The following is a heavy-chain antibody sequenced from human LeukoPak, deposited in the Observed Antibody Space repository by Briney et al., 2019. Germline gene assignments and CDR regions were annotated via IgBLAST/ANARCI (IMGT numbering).Heavy chain of an antibody. Sequence: GESMKISCKASGYSFTSYWIGWVRQMRGKVLEWRGIIYPGDSDTRYSPSFQGKVTISADKSISTAYLQWSSLKASDSAMYYCARQRGYGSGPLDYWGQGTLVTVSS. CDR1: GYSFTSYW. CDR3: ARQRGYGSGPLDY. J-gene: IGHJ4*02. CDR2: IYPGDSDT. V-gene: IGHV5-51*01. D-gene: IGHD3-10*01.